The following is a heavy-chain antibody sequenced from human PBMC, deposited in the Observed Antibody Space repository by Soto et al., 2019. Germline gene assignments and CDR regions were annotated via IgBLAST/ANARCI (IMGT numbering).Heavy chain of an antibody. V-gene: IGHV4-61*01. Sequence: SETLSLTCTVSGGSVNNDNYYWSWIRQPPGKGLEWIACIYNGQYRKYNPSPKSRVTISVDTSKNQFSLRLSSVTAADTAVYYCARLYDSSGYWFDPWGQGTLVTVSS. CDR1: GGSVNNDNYY. CDR2: IYNGQYR. J-gene: IGHJ5*02. CDR3: ARLYDSSGYWFDP. D-gene: IGHD3-22*01.